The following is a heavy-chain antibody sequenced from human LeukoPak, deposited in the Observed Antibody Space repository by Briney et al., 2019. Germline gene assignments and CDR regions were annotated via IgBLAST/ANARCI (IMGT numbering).Heavy chain of an antibody. V-gene: IGHV3-15*01. J-gene: IGHJ5*01. Sequence: GGSLRLSCAASGFTFSNVWMSWARQAPGKGLEWVGRIKTKTAGGTTDYAAPVKGRFTISRNDSKNMVYLQMNSLKIEDTAVYYCTTDFWSGYFGSWGQGTLVTVSS. CDR1: GFTFSNVW. CDR2: IKTKTAGGTT. CDR3: TTDFWSGYFGS. D-gene: IGHD3-3*01.